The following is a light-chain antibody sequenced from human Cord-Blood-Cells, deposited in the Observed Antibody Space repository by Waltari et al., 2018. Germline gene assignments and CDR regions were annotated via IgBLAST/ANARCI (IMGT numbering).Light chain of an antibody. Sequence: DIVMTQSPLSLPVTPGEQASISCRSSQSLLHSNGYNYLDWYLQKPGQSPQLLIYLGSNRVSGVPDRFSGSGSGTDFTLKISRVEAEDVGVYYCMQALQTPITFGQGTRLEIK. V-gene: IGKV2-28*01. J-gene: IGKJ5*01. CDR1: QSLLHSNGYNY. CDR3: MQALQTPIT. CDR2: LGS.